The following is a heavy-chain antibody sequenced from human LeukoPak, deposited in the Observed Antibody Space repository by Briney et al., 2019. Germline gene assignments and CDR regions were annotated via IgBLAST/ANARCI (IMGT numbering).Heavy chain of an antibody. CDR1: GYTFTGYY. J-gene: IGHJ4*02. Sequence: ASVKVSCKASGYTFTGYYMHWVRQAPGQGLEWMGWINPNSGGTNYAQKFQGWVTMTRDTSISTAYMELSRLRSDDTAVYYCARGQNMALGYCSSTSCSIPYFDYWGQGTLVTVSS. CDR3: ARGQNMALGYCSSTSCSIPYFDY. CDR2: INPNSGGT. V-gene: IGHV1-2*04. D-gene: IGHD2-2*01.